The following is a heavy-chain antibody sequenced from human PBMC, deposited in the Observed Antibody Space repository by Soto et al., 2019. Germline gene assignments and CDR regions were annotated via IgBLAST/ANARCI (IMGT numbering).Heavy chain of an antibody. Sequence: QVQLVQSGAEVKKPGSSVKVSCKSSGGTFSSYAISWVRQAPGQGLEWMGGIIPIFGTANYAQKFQGRDTITVHEATSTAYMELSSLSSEDTAVYSCARPHFKLVVITTAYYGMDVWGQRTTVTVSS. CDR2: IIPIFGTA. D-gene: IGHD3-22*01. J-gene: IGHJ6*02. V-gene: IGHV1-69*01. CDR1: GGTFSSYA. CDR3: ARPHFKLVVITTAYYGMDV.